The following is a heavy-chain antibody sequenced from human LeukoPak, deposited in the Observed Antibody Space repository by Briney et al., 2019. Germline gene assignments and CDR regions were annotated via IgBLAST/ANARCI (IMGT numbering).Heavy chain of an antibody. CDR2: ISGSGGST. Sequence: GGSLRLSCAASGLTFSNYAMSWVRQAPGKGLEWVSAISGSGGSTYYADSVKGRFTISRDNSKNTLYLQMNSLRAEDTAVYYCAKEAAVVGWYHGMDVWGQWTTVTVSS. D-gene: IGHD6-13*01. V-gene: IGHV3-23*01. CDR3: AKEAAVVGWYHGMDV. J-gene: IGHJ6*02. CDR1: GLTFSNYA.